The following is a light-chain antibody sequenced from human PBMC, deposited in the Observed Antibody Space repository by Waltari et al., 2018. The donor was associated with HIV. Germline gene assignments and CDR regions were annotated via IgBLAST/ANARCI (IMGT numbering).Light chain of an antibody. CDR1: SSDVGAYNY. V-gene: IGLV2-8*01. J-gene: IGLJ2*01. Sequence: QSALTQPPSASGSPGQSVTISCTGTSSDVGAYNYVSWVQQHPGKAPKLMSYDVPKRPSGVPVRFAGSKSGNTASLTVSGLQAEDEADYYCASHAGSKDVFGGGTRLTVL. CDR2: DVP. CDR3: ASHAGSKDV.